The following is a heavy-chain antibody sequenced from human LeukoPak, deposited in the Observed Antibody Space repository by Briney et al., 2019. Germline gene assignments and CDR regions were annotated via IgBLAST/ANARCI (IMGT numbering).Heavy chain of an antibody. V-gene: IGHV3-64*01. D-gene: IGHD6-13*01. CDR2: ISSNGGST. CDR3: ARQATRIAAAGTSIDY. Sequence: PGGSLRLSCAASGFTFCSYAMHWVRQAPGKGLEYVAAISSNGGSTYYANSVKGRFTISRDNSKNTLYLQMGSLRAEDMAVYYCARQATRIAAAGTSIDYWGQGTLVTVSS. J-gene: IGHJ4*02. CDR1: GFTFCSYA.